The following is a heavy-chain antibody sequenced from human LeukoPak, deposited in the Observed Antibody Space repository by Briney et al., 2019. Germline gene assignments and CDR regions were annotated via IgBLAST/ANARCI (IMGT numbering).Heavy chain of an antibody. J-gene: IGHJ4*02. D-gene: IGHD6-19*01. Sequence: SETLSLTCTVSGGSISSSSYYWGWIRQPPGKGLEWIGYIYYSGSTNYNPSLKSRVTISVDTSKNQFSLKLSSVTAADTAVYYCARASYSSGWFDYWGQGTLVTVSS. CDR3: ARASYSSGWFDY. CDR2: IYYSGST. CDR1: GGSISSSSYY. V-gene: IGHV4-61*05.